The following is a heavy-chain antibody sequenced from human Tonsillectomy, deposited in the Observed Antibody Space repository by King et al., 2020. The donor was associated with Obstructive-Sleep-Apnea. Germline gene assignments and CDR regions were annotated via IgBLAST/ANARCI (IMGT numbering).Heavy chain of an antibody. J-gene: IGHJ4*02. V-gene: IGHV3-30-3*01. Sequence: VQLVESGGGVVQPGRSLRLSCAASGFTFSSYAMHWVRQAPGKGLEWVAVISYYGSNKYYADSVKGRFTISRDNSNNTLYLQMNSLRAEDTAVYYCARVGVGYCSSTSCFARNSFDYWGQGTLVTVSS. CDR2: ISYYGSNK. CDR3: ARVGVGYCSSTSCFARNSFDY. CDR1: GFTFSSYA. D-gene: IGHD2-2*01.